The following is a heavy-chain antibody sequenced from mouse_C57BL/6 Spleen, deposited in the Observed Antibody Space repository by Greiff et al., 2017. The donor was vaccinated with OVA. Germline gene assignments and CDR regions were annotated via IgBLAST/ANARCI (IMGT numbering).Heavy chain of an antibody. Sequence: EVKLQESGGGLVKPGGSLKLSCAASGFTFSDYGMHWVRQAPEKGLEWVAYISSGSSTIYYADTGKGRFTISIDNAKNTLFLQMTSLRSEDTAMYYCARNDYDSRSMDYWCQGTSVTVSS. CDR3: ARNDYDSRSMDY. J-gene: IGHJ4*01. V-gene: IGHV5-17*01. D-gene: IGHD2-4*01. CDR1: GFTFSDYG. CDR2: ISSGSSTI.